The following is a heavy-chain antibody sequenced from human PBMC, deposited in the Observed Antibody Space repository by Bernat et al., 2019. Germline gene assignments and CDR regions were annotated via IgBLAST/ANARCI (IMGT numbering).Heavy chain of an antibody. CDR1: GFTFSSYG. V-gene: IGHV3-30*03. CDR3: ARDSLYGDYAFDI. CDR2: ISYDGSNK. J-gene: IGHJ3*02. D-gene: IGHD4-17*01. Sequence: QVQLVESGGGVVQPGRSLRLSCAASGFTFSSYGMHWVRQAPGKGLEWVAVISYDGSNKYYADSVKGRFTISRDNSKNTLYLQMNSLRAEDTAVYYCARDSLYGDYAFDIWGQGTMVTVSS.